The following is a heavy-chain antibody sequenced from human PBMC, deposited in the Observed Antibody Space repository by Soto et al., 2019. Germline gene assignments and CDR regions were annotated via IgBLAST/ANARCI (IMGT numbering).Heavy chain of an antibody. Sequence: EVQLVESGGGLVQPGESLRLSCAASGLTFRRYWMHWVRQAPGKGLVWVSRINTDGSVAMYVDSVKGRFTISRDNAKNTLYLHMNSLRAEDTAVYYCVRDMQLLRLDSWGQGTLVTVSS. V-gene: IGHV3-74*03. J-gene: IGHJ4*02. CDR3: VRDMQLLRLDS. CDR2: INTDGSVA. CDR1: GLTFRRYW. D-gene: IGHD2-2*01.